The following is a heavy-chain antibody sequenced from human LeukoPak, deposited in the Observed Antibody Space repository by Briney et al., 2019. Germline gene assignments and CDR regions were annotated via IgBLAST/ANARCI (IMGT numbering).Heavy chain of an antibody. D-gene: IGHD3-10*01. J-gene: IGHJ4*02. CDR3: ARTMVRVYYFDY. Sequence: SVKVSCKASGGTYSSYAISWVRQAPGQGLEWMGGIIPIFGTANYAQKFQGRVTITADESTSTAYMELSSLRSEDTAVYYCARTMVRVYYFDYWGQGTLVTVSS. CDR2: IIPIFGTA. V-gene: IGHV1-69*13. CDR1: GGTYSSYA.